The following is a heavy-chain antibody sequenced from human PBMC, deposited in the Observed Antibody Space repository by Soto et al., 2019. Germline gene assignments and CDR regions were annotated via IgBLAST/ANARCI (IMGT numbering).Heavy chain of an antibody. D-gene: IGHD2-15*01. J-gene: IGHJ4*02. CDR3: ARVVAGYYFDY. CDR1: GFTFSSYS. Sequence: PGGSLRLSCAASGFTFSSYSVNWFRQAPGKGLEWVSSISSSSSYIYYADSVKGRFTISRDNAKNSLYLQMNSLRAEDTAVYYCARVVAGYYFDYWGQGTLVTVSS. CDR2: ISSSSSYI. V-gene: IGHV3-21*01.